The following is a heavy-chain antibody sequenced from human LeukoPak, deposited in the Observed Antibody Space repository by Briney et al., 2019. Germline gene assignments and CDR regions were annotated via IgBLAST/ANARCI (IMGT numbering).Heavy chain of an antibody. CDR3: ARNHTHEGYGYYFDY. CDR1: GGSISSSSYY. J-gene: IGHJ4*02. V-gene: IGHV4-39*01. Sequence: SETLSLTCTVSGGSISSSSYYWSWIRQPPGKGLEWIGSIYYSGSTHYNPSLKSRVTISVDTSKKQFSLKLSSVTAADTAVYYCARNHTHEGYGYYFDYWGQGTLITVSS. D-gene: IGHD5-18*01. CDR2: IYYSGST.